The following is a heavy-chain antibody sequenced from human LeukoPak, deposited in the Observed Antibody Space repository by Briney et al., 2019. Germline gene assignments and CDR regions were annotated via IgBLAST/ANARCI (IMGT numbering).Heavy chain of an antibody. V-gene: IGHV3-23*01. D-gene: IGHD3-16*01. CDR3: AKDDYVWGRARGAFDI. CDR2: ISGSGSST. CDR1: GFTFSSYA. Sequence: GGSLRLSCAASGFTFSSYAMTWVRQAPGKGLEWVSVISGSGSSTYYADSVKGRFTISRDNSKNTLYLQMNSLRAEDTAVYYCAKDDYVWGRARGAFDIWGQGTMVTVSS. J-gene: IGHJ3*02.